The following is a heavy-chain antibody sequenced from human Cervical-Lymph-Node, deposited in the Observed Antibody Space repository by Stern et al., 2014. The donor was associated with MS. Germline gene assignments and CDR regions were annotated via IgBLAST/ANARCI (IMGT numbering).Heavy chain of an antibody. CDR2: MYHSGSA. Sequence: QVQLVESGPGLVEPSETLSLSCTVSGDSIRSDGFSWGWIRQSPGKGLEWIGSMYHSGSAFHNPSLHSRVTMSVDTSKNQFSLKMNSVTAADTGAYFCARQRAPTYSTSWYFDNWGRGTLVTVSS. J-gene: IGHJ4*02. V-gene: IGHV4-39*01. D-gene: IGHD2-2*01. CDR3: ARQRAPTYSTSWYFDN. CDR1: GDSIRSDGFS.